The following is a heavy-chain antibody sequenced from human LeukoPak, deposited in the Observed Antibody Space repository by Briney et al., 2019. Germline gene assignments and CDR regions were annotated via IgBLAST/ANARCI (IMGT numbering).Heavy chain of an antibody. D-gene: IGHD3-10*01. V-gene: IGHV4-59*01. CDR1: GDSIISYY. Sequence: SETLSLTCTVSGDSIISYYWTWIRQSPGKGLEWIGHICFSGATYYNPSLNSRVTISIDKSKSQFSLKLGSLTAADTAVYYCARGPPLRVGRGFYYMDVWDKGTTVTVSS. CDR3: ARGPPLRVGRGFYYMDV. CDR2: ICFSGAT. J-gene: IGHJ6*03.